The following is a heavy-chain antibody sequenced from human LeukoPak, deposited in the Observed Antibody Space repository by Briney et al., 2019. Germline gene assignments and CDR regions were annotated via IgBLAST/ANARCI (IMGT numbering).Heavy chain of an antibody. J-gene: IGHJ4*02. V-gene: IGHV3-30-3*01. CDR1: GFTFSSYA. CDR2: ISYDGSNK. Sequence: GGSLRLSCAASGFTFSSYAMHWVRQAPGKGLEWVAVISYDGSNKYYADSVKGRFTISRDNSKNTLYLQMNSLRAEDTAVYYCARGYDFWSGYCLDYWGQGTLVTVSS. CDR3: ARGYDFWSGYCLDY. D-gene: IGHD3-3*01.